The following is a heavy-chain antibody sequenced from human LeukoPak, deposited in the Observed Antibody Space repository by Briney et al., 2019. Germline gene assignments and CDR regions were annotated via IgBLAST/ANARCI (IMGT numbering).Heavy chain of an antibody. D-gene: IGHD3-10*01. CDR3: ARDMWFGELLGYFDY. Sequence: GGSPRLSCAASGFTFNTYWMSWVRQAPGKGLEWVANIKQDGSEKYYVDSVKGRFTISRDNSKNTLYLQMNSLRAEDTAVYYCARDMWFGELLGYFDYWGQGNLVAVSS. J-gene: IGHJ4*02. CDR1: GFTFNTYW. CDR2: IKQDGSEK. V-gene: IGHV3-7*01.